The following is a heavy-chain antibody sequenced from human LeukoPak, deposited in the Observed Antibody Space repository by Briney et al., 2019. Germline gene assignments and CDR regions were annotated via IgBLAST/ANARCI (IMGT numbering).Heavy chain of an antibody. CDR2: INAGNGNT. D-gene: IGHD3-10*01. CDR3: AREYIPNNFYGSGSPMDF. J-gene: IGHJ3*01. V-gene: IGHV1-3*01. CDR1: GYTFITYA. Sequence: GASVKVSCTASGYTFITYAMYWVRQALGQRLEWMGWINAGNGNTKYSQKFQGRVTITRDTSASTAYMELSSLRSEDTAVYYCAREYIPNNFYGSGSPMDFWGQGTMVTVSS.